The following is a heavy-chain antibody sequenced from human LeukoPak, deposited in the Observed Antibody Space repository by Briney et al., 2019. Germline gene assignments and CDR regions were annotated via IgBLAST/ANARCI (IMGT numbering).Heavy chain of an antibody. J-gene: IGHJ4*02. CDR2: IYYSGST. V-gene: IGHV4-39*01. CDR3: ARRGVGYSGYELDY. CDR1: GGSISSSSYY. Sequence: PSETLSLTCTVSGGSISSSSYYWGWIRQPPGKGLEWIGSIYYSGSTYYNPSLKSRVTISVDTSKNQFSLKLSSVTAADTAVYYCARRGVGYSGYELDYWGQGTLVTVSS. D-gene: IGHD5-12*01.